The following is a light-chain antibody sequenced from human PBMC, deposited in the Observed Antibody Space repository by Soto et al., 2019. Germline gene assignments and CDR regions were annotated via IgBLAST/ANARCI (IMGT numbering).Light chain of an antibody. J-gene: IGKJ4*01. Sequence: DIHLTQAPSLLSASVGDIVAITCRASQGISQYVAWYQQKPGKAPKLLVYAAVVLQDGVPSRFSGTGSATEFILIINGLQPEDFATYYCQQVNYYPFTFGGGTRVEIK. CDR3: QQVNYYPFT. CDR2: AAV. V-gene: IGKV1-9*01. CDR1: QGISQY.